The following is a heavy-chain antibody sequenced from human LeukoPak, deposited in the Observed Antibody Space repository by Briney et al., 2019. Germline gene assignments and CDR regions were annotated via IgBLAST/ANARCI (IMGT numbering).Heavy chain of an antibody. V-gene: IGHV3-7*02. CDR2: IKEDGSEK. CDR1: GFTFSSYW. J-gene: IGHJ4*02. Sequence: PGGSLRLSCAASGFTFSSYWMSWVRQAPGKGLEWVGQIKEDGSEKYSVDSVTGRFTISRDNAKNSLYLQMNSLRAEDTAVYYCARTRTTVLRDQDDYYFDYWGQGTLVTVSS. CDR3: ARTRTTVLRDQDDYYFDY. D-gene: IGHD1-1*01.